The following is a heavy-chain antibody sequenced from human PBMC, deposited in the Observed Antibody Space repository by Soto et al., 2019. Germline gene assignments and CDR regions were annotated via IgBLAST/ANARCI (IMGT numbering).Heavy chain of an antibody. Sequence: QVQLQESGPGLVKPSQTLSLTCTVSGGSISSGGYYWSWIRQHPGKGLEWIGYIYYSGSTYYNPSLTTRVTISVDTAKNQFSLKLSSVAAADTAVYYCARDRRYYDSSGYPSQNAFDIWGQGTMVTVSS. J-gene: IGHJ3*02. V-gene: IGHV4-31*03. CDR1: GGSISSGGYY. CDR2: IYYSGST. CDR3: ARDRRYYDSSGYPSQNAFDI. D-gene: IGHD3-22*01.